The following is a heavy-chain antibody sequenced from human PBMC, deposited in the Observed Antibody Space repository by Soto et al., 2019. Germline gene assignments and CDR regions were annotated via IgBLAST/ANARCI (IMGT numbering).Heavy chain of an antibody. J-gene: IGHJ3*02. D-gene: IGHD3-22*01. Sequence: LRLSCAASGFTFSDYYMSWIRQAPGKGLEWVSYISSSSYTNYADSVKGRFTISRDNAKNSLYLQMNSLRAEDTAVYYCARYPPDYYDSSGYYVAFDIWGQGTMVTVSS. CDR1: GFTFSDYY. V-gene: IGHV3-11*06. CDR3: ARYPPDYYDSSGYYVAFDI. CDR2: ISSSSYT.